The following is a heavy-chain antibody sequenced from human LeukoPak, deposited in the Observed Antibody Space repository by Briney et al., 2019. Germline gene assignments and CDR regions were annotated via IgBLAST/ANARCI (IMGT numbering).Heavy chain of an antibody. D-gene: IGHD3-16*01. CDR2: VYYTGST. CDR1: GGSISSTSYY. V-gene: IGHV4-39*01. J-gene: IGHJ4*02. Sequence: PSETLSLTCTVSGGSISSTSYYWGWIRQPPGKGPEWIRRVYYTGSTSYNPSLKSRVTISVDTSKNQFSLKLSSVTAADTAVYYCATAPSRGIILIQVALFDYWGQGTLVTVSS. CDR3: ATAPSRGIILIQVALFDY.